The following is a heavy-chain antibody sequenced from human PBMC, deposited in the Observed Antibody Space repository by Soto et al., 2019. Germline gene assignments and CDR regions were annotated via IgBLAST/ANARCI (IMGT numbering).Heavy chain of an antibody. CDR2: TYYRSNWRH. Sequence: SQTLSLTCAISGDSVSSNTAAWNWIRSSPSRGLEWLGRTYYRSNWRHDYAVSVKSRITVDPDTSKNHFSLQLNSVTPDDTAVYYCARGVAGSGFDLWGQGTLVTVSS. CDR3: ARGVAGSGFDL. D-gene: IGHD6-19*01. J-gene: IGHJ4*02. V-gene: IGHV6-1*01. CDR1: GDSVSSNTAA.